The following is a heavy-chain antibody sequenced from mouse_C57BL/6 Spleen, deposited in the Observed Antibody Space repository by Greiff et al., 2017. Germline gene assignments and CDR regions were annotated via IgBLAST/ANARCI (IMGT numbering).Heavy chain of an antibody. J-gene: IGHJ2*01. V-gene: IGHV5-16*01. CDR2: INYDGSST. D-gene: IGHD1-1*01. CDR3: ARDRYYGSSQYYFDY. CDR1: GFTFSDYY. Sequence: EVQVVESEGGLVQPGSSMKLSCTASGFTFSDYYMAWVRQVPEKGLEWVANINYDGSSTYYLDSLKSRFIISRDNAKNILYLQMSSLKSEDTATYYCARDRYYGSSQYYFDYWGQGTTLTVSS.